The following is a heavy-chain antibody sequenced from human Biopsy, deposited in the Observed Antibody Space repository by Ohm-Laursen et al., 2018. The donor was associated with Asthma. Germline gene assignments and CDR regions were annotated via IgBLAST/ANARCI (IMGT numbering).Heavy chain of an antibody. CDR1: GYNFISFA. V-gene: IGHV1-3*04. J-gene: IGHJ3*01. D-gene: IGHD3-9*01. Sequence: SLKVSCKSSGYNFISFAIHWVRQAPGQRLEWMGWVNTGNGDTKHSQKFQGRVTITRDTSASTAYMELRSLRSEDTATYYCARTYYDFLTGQVKDVFGVWGQGTMVTVSS. CDR2: VNTGNGDT. CDR3: ARTYYDFLTGQVKDVFGV.